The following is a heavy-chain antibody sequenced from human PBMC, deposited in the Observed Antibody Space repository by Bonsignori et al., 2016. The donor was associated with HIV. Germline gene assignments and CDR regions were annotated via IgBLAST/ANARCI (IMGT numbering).Heavy chain of an antibody. Sequence: WIRQPPGKGLEWIGRIYTSGSTKYNPSLKSRVTMSVDTSKNQFSLRLTSVTAADTAVYYCARDSHQWELPHFDYWGQGTLVTVSS. CDR2: IYTSGST. D-gene: IGHD1-26*01. CDR3: ARDSHQWELPHFDY. J-gene: IGHJ4*02. V-gene: IGHV4-4*07.